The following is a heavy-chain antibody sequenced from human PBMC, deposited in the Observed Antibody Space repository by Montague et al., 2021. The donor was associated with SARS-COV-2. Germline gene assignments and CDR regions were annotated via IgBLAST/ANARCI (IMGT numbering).Heavy chain of an antibody. Sequence: SETLSLTCTVSGGSVSSATYYWSWIRQPPGKGLEWIGYINYSGSTSYNPSLKSRVTMSVDTSKNQFSLKLSSVTAADTAVYYCAREDRWNWFDPWGQGTLVIVSS. D-gene: IGHD5-24*01. CDR3: AREDRWNWFDP. CDR1: GGSVSSATYY. CDR2: INYSGST. V-gene: IGHV4-61*01. J-gene: IGHJ5*02.